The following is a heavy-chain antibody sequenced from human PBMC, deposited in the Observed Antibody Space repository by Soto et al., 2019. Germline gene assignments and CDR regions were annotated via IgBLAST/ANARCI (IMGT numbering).Heavy chain of an antibody. Sequence: QVQLLQSGAEVKQPGTSVRVSCRASGYTFKDYDINWVRRAPGQGLEWMGWMNPNSGNTAYARKFHDRITMTTSVSAGTAFMELNSLTPEDTAVYYCARRMTWSLWCFDLWGSGTQVTVSS. CDR2: MNPNSGNT. CDR1: GYTFKDYD. CDR3: ARRMTWSLWCFDL. D-gene: IGHD3-3*01. J-gene: IGHJ2*01. V-gene: IGHV1-8*01.